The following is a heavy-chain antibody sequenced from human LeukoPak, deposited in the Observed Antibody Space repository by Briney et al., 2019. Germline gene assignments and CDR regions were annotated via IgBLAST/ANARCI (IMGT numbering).Heavy chain of an antibody. J-gene: IGHJ1*01. CDR3: PTGVAATGTGGFFRD. V-gene: IGHV3-7*01. CDR2: IKQDGSEK. CDR1: GITLRSYW. D-gene: IGHD6-13*01. Sequence: GGSLRLSCEASGITLRSYWMSWVRQAPGKGLEWVANIKQDGSEKYYADSVKGRITISRDNAKNSLHLQMNSLRAEAPAVYCCPTGVAATGTGGFFRDWVQGSLVTVCS.